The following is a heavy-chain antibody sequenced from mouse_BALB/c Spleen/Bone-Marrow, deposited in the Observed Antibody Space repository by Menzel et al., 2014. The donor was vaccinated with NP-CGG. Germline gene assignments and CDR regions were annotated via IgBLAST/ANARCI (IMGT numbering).Heavy chain of an antibody. J-gene: IGHJ3*01. D-gene: IGHD5-1-1*01. V-gene: IGHV1-14*01. CDR3: ARGSLYLFAY. CDR2: INPYNDGT. Sequence: EVHLVESGPELVKPGASVKMSCKASGYTFTSYVMHWVKQKPGQGLEWIGYINPYNDGTKYNEKFKGKATLTSDESSSTAYMELSSLTSEDSAVYYCARGSLYLFAYWGQGTLVTVSA. CDR1: GYTFTSYV.